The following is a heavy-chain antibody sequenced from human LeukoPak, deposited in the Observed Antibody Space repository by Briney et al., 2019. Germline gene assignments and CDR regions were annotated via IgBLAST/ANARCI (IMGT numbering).Heavy chain of an antibody. D-gene: IGHD3-3*01. CDR1: GGTFSSHA. V-gene: IGHV1-69*13. CDR3: ARGYYDGEYFHH. Sequence: SVKVSCKASGGTFSSHAISWVRQAPGQGLEWMGGNIPIFGTTNYAQKFQGRVTITADETTTTAYMELSSLRSEDTAVYYCARGYYDGEYFHHWGQGTLVTVSS. J-gene: IGHJ1*01. CDR2: NIPIFGTT.